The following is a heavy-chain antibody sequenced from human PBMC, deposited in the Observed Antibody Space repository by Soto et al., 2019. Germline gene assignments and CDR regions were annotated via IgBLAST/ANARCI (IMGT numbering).Heavy chain of an antibody. CDR1: GASISGFY. J-gene: IGHJ5*02. V-gene: IGHV4-4*07. Sequence: PSETLSLTCTISGASISGFYWSWIRKSAGKGLEWIGRIYATGTTDYNPSLKSRVMMSVDTSKKQFSLKLRSVTAADTAVYYCVRDGTKTLRDWFDPWGQGISVTVSS. D-gene: IGHD1-1*01. CDR2: IYATGTT. CDR3: VRDGTKTLRDWFDP.